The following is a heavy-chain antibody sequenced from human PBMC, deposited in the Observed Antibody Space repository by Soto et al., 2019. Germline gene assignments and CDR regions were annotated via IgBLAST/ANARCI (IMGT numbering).Heavy chain of an antibody. D-gene: IGHD3-16*01. Sequence: QVQLVESGGGVVQPGRSLRLSCAASGFTFSRYGMHWVRQAPGKGLEWVAVISYDGSNKYYADSVKGRFTISRDNSKNTLYLQMNSLRAEDTAVYYCAKDLRGGATDYWGQGTLVTVSS. CDR1: GFTFSRYG. J-gene: IGHJ4*02. CDR2: ISYDGSNK. CDR3: AKDLRGGATDY. V-gene: IGHV3-30*18.